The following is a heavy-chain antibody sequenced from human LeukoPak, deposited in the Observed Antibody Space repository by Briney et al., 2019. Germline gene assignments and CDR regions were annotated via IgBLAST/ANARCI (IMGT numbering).Heavy chain of an antibody. CDR3: AKHSYGFTFDY. V-gene: IGHV4-59*12. CDR2: IYYSWST. D-gene: IGHD5-18*01. Sequence: SETLSLTCTVSGGSISSYYWSWIRQPPGKGLELVGYIYYSWSTNYNPSPNSRSTISVDTAKTQFSLTLSSVPAADTAVYYCAKHSYGFTFDYWGQGTLVTVSS. J-gene: IGHJ4*02. CDR1: GGSISSYY.